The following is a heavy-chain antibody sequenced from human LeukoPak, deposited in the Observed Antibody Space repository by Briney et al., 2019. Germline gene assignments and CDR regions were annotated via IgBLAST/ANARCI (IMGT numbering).Heavy chain of an antibody. V-gene: IGHV4-59*08. CDR2: IYHNGGT. J-gene: IGHJ4*02. Sequence: SETLSLTCTVSGGSISGYYWSWIRHPPGKGLEWIGYIYHNGGTNYNPSLQSRLTISVDTSKNQFSLKLSSVTAADTAVYYCARHLRAVAGGRYFDYWGQGTQVTVSS. CDR3: ARHLRAVAGGRYFDY. CDR1: GGSISGYY. D-gene: IGHD6-19*01.